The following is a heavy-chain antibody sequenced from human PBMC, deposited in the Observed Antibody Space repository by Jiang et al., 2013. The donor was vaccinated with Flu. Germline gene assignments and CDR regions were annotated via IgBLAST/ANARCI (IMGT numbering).Heavy chain of an antibody. J-gene: IGHJ3*02. CDR3: ARLVDDSSGTDAFDI. D-gene: IGHD3-22*01. V-gene: IGHV1-45*02. Sequence: EWMGWITPSMVTPTTHRNYQDRVTITRDRSMSTAYMELSSLRSEDTAMYYCARLVDDSSGTDAFDIWGQGTMVTVSS. CDR2: ITPSMVTP.